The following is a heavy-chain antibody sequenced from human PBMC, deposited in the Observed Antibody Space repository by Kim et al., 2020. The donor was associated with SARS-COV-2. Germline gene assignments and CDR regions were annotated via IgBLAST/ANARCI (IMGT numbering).Heavy chain of an antibody. CDR1: GFTFRSYW. CDR3: ARKTLIAAAGSFDY. J-gene: IGHJ4*02. CDR2: INSDESST. D-gene: IGHD6-13*01. V-gene: IGHV3-74*01. Sequence: GGSLRLSCAVSGFTFRSYWMHWLRQAPGKGLVWVSRINSDESSTSYADSVKGQFTISRDNAKNTVYLQMNSLRADDTGVYYCARKTLIAAAGSFDYWGQGTLVTVSS.